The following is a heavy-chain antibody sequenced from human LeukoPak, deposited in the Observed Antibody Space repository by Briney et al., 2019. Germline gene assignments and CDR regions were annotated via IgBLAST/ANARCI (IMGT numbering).Heavy chain of an antibody. CDR1: GGSISSYY. Sequence: SETLSLTCTVSGGSISSYYWSWIRQPPGKGLEWIGYTSDSGSTSYSFSLKSRVTISVDTSKNQFSLKLSSVTAADTAVYYCARYVGTTNLFDYWGQGTLVTVSS. J-gene: IGHJ4*02. V-gene: IGHV4-59*01. CDR2: TSDSGST. CDR3: ARYVGTTNLFDY. D-gene: IGHD1-26*01.